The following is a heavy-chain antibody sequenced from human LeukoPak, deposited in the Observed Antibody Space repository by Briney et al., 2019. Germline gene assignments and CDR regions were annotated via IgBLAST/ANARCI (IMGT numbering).Heavy chain of an antibody. D-gene: IGHD3-22*01. J-gene: IGHJ4*02. V-gene: IGHV1-2*02. CDR1: GCTFPGYN. CDR3: ARDPNDSSNSFGFDY. CDR2: IHPNSGGT. Sequence: ASVKVSCKASGCTFPGYNIHWVRQAPGQGLEWMGLIHPNSGGTNYAQKFQGRVTMTRDTSIDTAYMDLSGLMSDETALYYCARDPNDSSNSFGFDYWGQGTLVTVSS.